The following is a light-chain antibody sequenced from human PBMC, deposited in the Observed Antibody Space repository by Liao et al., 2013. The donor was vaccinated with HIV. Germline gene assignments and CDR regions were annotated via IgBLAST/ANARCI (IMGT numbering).Light chain of an antibody. Sequence: SYALTQPPSVSVAPGKTARMTCGGNNIGGKSVHWYQQQPGQAPVLVISYDSERPSGIPERFSGSNSGNTATLTISGTQAMDEADYYCQAWDSSTEVFGGGTKLTVL. J-gene: IGLJ3*02. CDR1: NIGGKS. CDR3: QAWDSSTEV. V-gene: IGLV3-21*01. CDR2: YDS.